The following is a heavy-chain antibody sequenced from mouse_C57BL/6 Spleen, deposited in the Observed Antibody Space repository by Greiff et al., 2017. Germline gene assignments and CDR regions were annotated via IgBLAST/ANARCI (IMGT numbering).Heavy chain of an antibody. V-gene: IGHV1-15*01. CDR3: TRDVLLYRKRHFAY. CDR2: IDPETGGT. J-gene: IGHJ3*01. D-gene: IGHD2-12*01. CDR1: GYTFTDYE. Sequence: VQLQQSGAELVRPGASVTLSCKASGYTFTDYEMHWVKQTPVHGLEWIGAIDPETGGTAYNQKFKGKAILTADKSSSTAYMELRSLTSEDSAVYYCTRDVLLYRKRHFAYWGQGTLVTVSA.